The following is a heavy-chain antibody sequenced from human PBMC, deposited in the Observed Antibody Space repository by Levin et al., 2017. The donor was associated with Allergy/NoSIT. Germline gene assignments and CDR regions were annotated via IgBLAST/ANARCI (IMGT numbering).Heavy chain of an antibody. Sequence: GSLRLSCTVSAGAMSTYYWNWIRQPPGKGLEWIGYISYSGSTDYNPSLKNRVTISKDTSKNQFSLKVTSVTAADTAVYYCARGGGDSSASQDFDCWGQGTLVTVSS. CDR1: AGAMSTYY. CDR2: ISYSGST. CDR3: ARGGGDSSASQDFDC. J-gene: IGHJ4*02. D-gene: IGHD6-19*01. V-gene: IGHV4-59*01.